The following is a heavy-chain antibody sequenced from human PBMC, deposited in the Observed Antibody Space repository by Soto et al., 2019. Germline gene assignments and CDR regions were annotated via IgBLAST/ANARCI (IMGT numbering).Heavy chain of an antibody. Sequence: SGPTLVNPTQTLTLTCTFSGFSLSTSGVGVGWIRQPPGKALGWLGIIYWDDDKRYSPSLKSRLTITKDTSKNQLVLTMTNMDPVDTATYYCAHLPWKQLWPRAPVVYWGQGTPVTVSS. CDR3: AHLPWKQLWPRAPVVY. J-gene: IGHJ4*02. CDR2: IYWDDDK. V-gene: IGHV2-5*02. D-gene: IGHD5-18*01. CDR1: GFSLSTSGVG.